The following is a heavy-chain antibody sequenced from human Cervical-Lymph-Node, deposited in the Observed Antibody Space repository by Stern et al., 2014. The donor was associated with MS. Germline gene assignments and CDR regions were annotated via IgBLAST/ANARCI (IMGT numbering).Heavy chain of an antibody. Sequence: VQLVESGAEVKKPGASVKVSCKASGYTFTSYGISWVRQAPGQGLEWMGWISADNGNTNSAQKLQGRVTMTTDTSTSTAYMELRSLRSDDTAVYYCARSGRDCYDSSGYYEGDYWGQGTLVTVSS. CDR3: ARSGRDCYDSSGYYEGDY. V-gene: IGHV1-18*01. D-gene: IGHD3-22*01. CDR2: ISADNGNT. J-gene: IGHJ4*02. CDR1: GYTFTSYG.